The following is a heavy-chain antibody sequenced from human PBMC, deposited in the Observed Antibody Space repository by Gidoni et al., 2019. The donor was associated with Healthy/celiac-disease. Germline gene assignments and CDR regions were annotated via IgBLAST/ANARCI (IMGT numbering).Heavy chain of an antibody. CDR1: GGSISSYY. V-gene: IGHV4-59*01. D-gene: IGHD6-19*01. Sequence: QVQLQESGPGLVKPSETLSLTCTVSGGSISSYYWSWIRQPPGKGLEWIGYIYYSGSTNYNPSLKSRVTISVDTSKNQFSLKLSSVTAADTAVYYCARGGGSGALWAFDIWGQGTMVTVSS. CDR3: ARGGGSGALWAFDI. CDR2: IYYSGST. J-gene: IGHJ3*02.